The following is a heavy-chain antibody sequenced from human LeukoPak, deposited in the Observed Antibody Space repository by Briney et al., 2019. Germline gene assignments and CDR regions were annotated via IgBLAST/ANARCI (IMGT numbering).Heavy chain of an antibody. CDR3: ARAADELAAAPDY. Sequence: GGTLRLSCAASGFTFSSYSMNWVRQAPGKGLEWVSYISSSSSTIYYADSVKGRFTISRDNAKSSLYLQMNSLRAEDTAVYYCARAADELAAAPDYWGEGTLVTVSS. CDR1: GFTFSSYS. CDR2: ISSSSSTI. V-gene: IGHV3-48*01. D-gene: IGHD6-13*01. J-gene: IGHJ4*02.